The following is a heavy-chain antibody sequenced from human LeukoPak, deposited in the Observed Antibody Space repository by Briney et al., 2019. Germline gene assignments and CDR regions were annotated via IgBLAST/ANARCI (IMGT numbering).Heavy chain of an antibody. Sequence: GGSLRLSCAASGFTFSTYWMHWVRQAPGKGLVWVSRINSDDSSTSYADSVKGRFTISRDTAKNTLYLQMNSLRGEDTAVYYCARGAVAGNFDYWGRGTLVAVSS. V-gene: IGHV3-74*01. J-gene: IGHJ4*02. CDR2: INSDDSST. CDR3: ARGAVAGNFDY. D-gene: IGHD6-19*01. CDR1: GFTFSTYW.